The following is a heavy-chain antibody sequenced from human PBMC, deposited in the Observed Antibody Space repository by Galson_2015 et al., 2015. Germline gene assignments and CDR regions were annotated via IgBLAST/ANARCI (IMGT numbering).Heavy chain of an antibody. J-gene: IGHJ4*02. CDR3: DDGSGSYFDY. D-gene: IGHD3-10*01. V-gene: IGHV3-23*01. CDR2: ITGSGAST. Sequence: SLRLTCAASGVTLNSYGIHWVRQCPGRGLEWVSAITGSGASTYYADSVKDPFTISRDNSKNTLYLLMQSLRAEDTGVYYCDDGSGSYFDYWGQGTLVTVSS. CDR1: GVTLNSYG.